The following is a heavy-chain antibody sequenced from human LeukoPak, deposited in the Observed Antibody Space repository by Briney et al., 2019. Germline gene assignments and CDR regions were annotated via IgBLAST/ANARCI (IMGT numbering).Heavy chain of an antibody. CDR2: INHSGST. J-gene: IGHJ6*03. CDR1: GGSFSGYY. Sequence: PSETLSLTCAVYGGSFSGYYWSWIRQPPGKGLEWIGEINHSGSTNYNPSLKSRVTISVDTSKNQFSLKLSSVTAADTAVYYCARRALYGSGRYYYYYYMDVWGKEATVTVSS. CDR3: ARRALYGSGRYYYYYYMDV. V-gene: IGHV4-34*01. D-gene: IGHD3-10*01.